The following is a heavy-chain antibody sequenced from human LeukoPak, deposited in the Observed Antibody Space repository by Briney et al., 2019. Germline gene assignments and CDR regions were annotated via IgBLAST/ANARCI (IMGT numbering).Heavy chain of an antibody. CDR2: IRYDGSNK. J-gene: IGHJ4*02. V-gene: IGHV3-30*02. D-gene: IGHD2-15*01. CDR3: AKQSLADCIRCPFDS. Sequence: PGGSLRLSCAASGFTFSSYGMHWVRQAPGKGLEWVAFIRYDGSNKYYADSVKGRFTISRDNSKNTLYLQMNSLRAEDTAVYYCAKQSLADCIRCPFDSWGQGTLVTVSS. CDR1: GFTFSSYG.